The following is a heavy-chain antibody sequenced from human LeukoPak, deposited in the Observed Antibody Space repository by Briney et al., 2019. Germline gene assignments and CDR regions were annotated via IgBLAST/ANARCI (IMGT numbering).Heavy chain of an antibody. Sequence: ASETLSLTCTVSGGSISSSSYYWSWVRQPAGKGLEWIGCIYTSGSTNYNPSLKSRVTMSVDTSKNQFSLKLSSVTAADTAVYYCARDPYGDRDYWGQGTLVTVSS. V-gene: IGHV4-61*02. CDR1: GGSISSSSYY. D-gene: IGHD4-17*01. CDR2: IYTSGST. J-gene: IGHJ4*02. CDR3: ARDPYGDRDY.